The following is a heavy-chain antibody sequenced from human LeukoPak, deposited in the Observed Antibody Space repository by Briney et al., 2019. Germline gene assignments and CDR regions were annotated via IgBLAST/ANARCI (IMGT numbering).Heavy chain of an antibody. CDR2: LSAYNGDT. CDR1: GYTFRNYG. CDR3: ARDPTNTSGYYAYFDY. Sequence: ASVKVSCKASGYTFRNYGITWVRRAPGQGREWMGWLSAYNGDTHYAQNLQGRVTMTTDTSTSTAYMELRSLRSDDTAVYYCARDPTNTSGYYAYFDYWGQGTLVTVSS. V-gene: IGHV1-18*01. D-gene: IGHD5-12*01. J-gene: IGHJ4*02.